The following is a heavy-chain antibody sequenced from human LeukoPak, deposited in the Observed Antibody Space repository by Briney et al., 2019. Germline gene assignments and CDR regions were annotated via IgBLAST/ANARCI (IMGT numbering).Heavy chain of an antibody. CDR3: ARGTTRGYSYGLFDY. J-gene: IGHJ4*02. CDR2: INPNSGGT. V-gene: IGHV1-2*02. D-gene: IGHD5-18*01. CDR1: GYTFTGYY. Sequence: ASVKVSCKASGYTFTGYYMHWVRQAPGQGLEWMGWINPNSGGTNYAQKFQGRVTMTRDTSISTAYMELSRLRSDDTAVYYCARGTTRGYSYGLFDYWGQGTLVTVSS.